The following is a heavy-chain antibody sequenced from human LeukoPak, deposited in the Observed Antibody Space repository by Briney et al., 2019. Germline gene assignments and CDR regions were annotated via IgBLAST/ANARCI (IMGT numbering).Heavy chain of an antibody. CDR1: GFTFSSYG. CDR2: IWYDGSNK. V-gene: IGHV3-30*02. Sequence: PGGSLRLSCAASGFTFSSYGMHWVRQAPGKGLEWVAFIWYDGSNKFYADSVKGRFTISRDNSRNTLYLQMSSLRAEDAAVYYCAKDFYSSSHDAFDIWGQGTMVTLSS. D-gene: IGHD6-6*01. J-gene: IGHJ3*02. CDR3: AKDFYSSSHDAFDI.